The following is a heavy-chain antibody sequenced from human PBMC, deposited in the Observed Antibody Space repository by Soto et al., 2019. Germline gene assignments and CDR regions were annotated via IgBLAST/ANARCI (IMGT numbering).Heavy chain of an antibody. CDR2: LWSNGINQ. V-gene: IGHV3-33*01. D-gene: IGHD3-16*01. J-gene: IGHJ3*02. Sequence: QVQLVESGGGVVQPGGSRGLSCTASGLTFITSGLHWARQAQAKELEGVTVLWSNGINQYYADSVKGRFTFSRDTSKNTLYLQMNSLRAEDTAVYYCVRERGPFDGFDIWGQGTMVTVSS. CDR3: VRERGPFDGFDI. CDR1: GLTFITSG.